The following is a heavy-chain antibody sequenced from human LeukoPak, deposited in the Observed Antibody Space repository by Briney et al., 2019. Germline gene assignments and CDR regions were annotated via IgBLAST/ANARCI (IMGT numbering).Heavy chain of an antibody. CDR1: GFTFSSYW. D-gene: IGHD3-3*01. J-gene: IGHJ6*03. Sequence: GGSLRLSCAASGFTFSSYWMHWVRQAPGKGLVWVSRINGDGSSTSYADSVKGRFTISRDNAKNTLYLQMNSLRAEDTAVYYCALCRSGYSYIDVWGKGTTVTVSS. CDR3: ALCRSGYSYIDV. V-gene: IGHV3-74*01. CDR2: INGDGSST.